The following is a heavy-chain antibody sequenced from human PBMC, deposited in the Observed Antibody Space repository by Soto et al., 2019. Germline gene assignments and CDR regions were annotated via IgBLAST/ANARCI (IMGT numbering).Heavy chain of an antibody. CDR2: ISYDGSNK. V-gene: IGHV3-30*18. CDR3: AKDNEYSSPSWVPTWMDV. CDR1: GFTFSSYG. Sequence: GGSLRLSCAASGFTFSSYGMHWVRQAPGKGLEWVAVISYDGSNKYYADSVKGRFTISRDNSKNTLYLQMNSLRAEDTAVYYCAKDNEYSSPSWVPTWMDVWGQGTTVTVSS. D-gene: IGHD6-6*01. J-gene: IGHJ6*02.